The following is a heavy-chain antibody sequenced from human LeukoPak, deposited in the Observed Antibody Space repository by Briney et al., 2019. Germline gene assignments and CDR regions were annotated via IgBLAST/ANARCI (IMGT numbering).Heavy chain of an antibody. V-gene: IGHV1-24*01. J-gene: IGHJ4*02. CDR1: GETRTGFS. Sequence: AALKGSWNMSGETRTGFSLHGGRQAPGKGLEWMGGFNREDDEPIYAPHFRGRVTVTEDTSTDTAYMELSSLRSEDTAVYYCATLDSYYDNSGRPLIPDWGQGTLVTVSS. CDR3: ATLDSYYDNSGRPLIPD. D-gene: IGHD3-22*01. CDR2: FNREDDEP.